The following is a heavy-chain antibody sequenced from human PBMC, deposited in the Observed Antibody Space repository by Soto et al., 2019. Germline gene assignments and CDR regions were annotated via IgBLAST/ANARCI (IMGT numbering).Heavy chain of an antibody. D-gene: IGHD2-2*02. CDR1: GYTFTSYA. J-gene: IGHJ4*02. Sequence: GASVKVSCKASGYTFTSYAMHWVRQAPGQRLEWMGWINAGNGNTKYSQKFQGRVTITRDTSASTVYMELSSLRSEDTAVYYCARGCSSTSCYRFDYWGQGTLVTVSS. CDR3: ARGCSSTSCYRFDY. CDR2: INAGNGNT. V-gene: IGHV1-3*01.